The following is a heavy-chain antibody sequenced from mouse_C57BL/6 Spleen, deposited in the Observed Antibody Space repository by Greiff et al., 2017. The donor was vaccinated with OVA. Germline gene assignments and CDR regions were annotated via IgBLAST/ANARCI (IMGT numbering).Heavy chain of an antibody. V-gene: IGHV1-52*01. D-gene: IGHD2-3*01. CDR2: IDPSDSET. CDR1: GYTFTSYW. J-gene: IGHJ3*01. Sequence: QVQLQQPGAELVRPGSSVKLSCKASGYTFTSYWMHWVKQRPIQGLEWIGNIDPSDSETHYNQKFKDKATLTVDKSSSTAYMQLSSLTSEDSAVYFCAREGIYDGYLFAYWGQGTLVTVSA. CDR3: AREGIYDGYLFAY.